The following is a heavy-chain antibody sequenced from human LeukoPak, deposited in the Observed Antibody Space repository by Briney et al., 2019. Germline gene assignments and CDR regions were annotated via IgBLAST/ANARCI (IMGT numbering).Heavy chain of an antibody. V-gene: IGHV4-4*07. CDR2: IYTTGST. J-gene: IGHJ4*02. CDR3: AREAPGYSSGWYCFDY. CDR1: GGSISNYY. Sequence: SETLSLTCTVSGGSISNYYWSWIRQPAGKGLEWIGSIYTTGSTNYNPSLKSRVTMSVDTSKNQFSLRLSSVTAADTAVYYCAREAPGYSSGWYCFDYWGQGTLVTVSS. D-gene: IGHD6-19*01.